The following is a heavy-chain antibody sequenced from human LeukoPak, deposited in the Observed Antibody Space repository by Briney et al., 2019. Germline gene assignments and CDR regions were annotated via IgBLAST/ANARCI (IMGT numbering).Heavy chain of an antibody. V-gene: IGHV4-4*09. D-gene: IGHD3-3*01. Sequence: SETLSLTCTVSGGSISSYYWSWIRQPPGKGLEWIGYIYTSGSTNYKPSLKSRVTISIDTYENQFSLKLSSVTAADTAVYYCARHAGTDDFWSGYYIPFDYWGQGTLVTVSS. CDR1: GGSISSYY. J-gene: IGHJ4*02. CDR2: IYTSGST. CDR3: ARHAGTDDFWSGYYIPFDY.